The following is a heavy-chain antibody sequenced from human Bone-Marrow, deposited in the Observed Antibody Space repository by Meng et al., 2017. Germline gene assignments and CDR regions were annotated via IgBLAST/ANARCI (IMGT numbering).Heavy chain of an antibody. Sequence: LVESGAEGKKPGASVKVSCKASGYTFTGYYMHWVRQAPGQGLEWMGRINPNSGGTNYAQKFQGRVTMTRDTSISTAYMELSRLRSDDTAVYYCARVPGYSSGWYYFNYWGQGTLVTVSS. J-gene: IGHJ4*02. D-gene: IGHD6-19*01. CDR3: ARVPGYSSGWYYFNY. CDR1: GYTFTGYY. CDR2: INPNSGGT. V-gene: IGHV1-2*06.